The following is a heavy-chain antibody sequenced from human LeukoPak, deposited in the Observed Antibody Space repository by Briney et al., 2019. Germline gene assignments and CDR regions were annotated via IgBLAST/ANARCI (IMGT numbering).Heavy chain of an antibody. J-gene: IGHJ3*02. Sequence: GGSLRLSCAASGFTFSSYTMNWVRQAPGKGLVWVSRINSDGSSTSYADSVKGRFTISRDNAKNTLYLQMNSLRAEDTAVYYCAREGRGYSYGNAFDIWGQGTMVTVSS. CDR2: INSDGSST. D-gene: IGHD5-18*01. CDR3: AREGRGYSYGNAFDI. CDR1: GFTFSSYT. V-gene: IGHV3-74*01.